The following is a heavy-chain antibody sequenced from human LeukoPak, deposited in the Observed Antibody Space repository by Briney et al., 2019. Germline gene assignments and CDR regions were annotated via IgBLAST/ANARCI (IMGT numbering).Heavy chain of an antibody. CDR3: AGLHFASAEEFDP. CDR2: VYANGIT. CDR1: GGSIFNYY. D-gene: IGHD6-25*01. V-gene: IGHV4-4*08. J-gene: IGHJ5*02. Sequence: SETLSLTCTVSGGSIFNYYWHWIRQSPGKGLEWVGYVYANGITSYNPSLRSRGSMSIYTSRSQFSLRLTSVTAADTAVYYCAGLHFASAEEFDPWGQGTLVTVSS.